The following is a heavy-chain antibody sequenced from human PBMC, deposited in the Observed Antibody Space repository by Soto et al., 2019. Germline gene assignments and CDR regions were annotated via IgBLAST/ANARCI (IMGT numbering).Heavy chain of an antibody. CDR1: GYTFTGYY. V-gene: IGHV1-2*02. J-gene: IGHJ5*02. Sequence: ASVKVSCKASGYTFTGYYMHWVRQAPGQGLEWMGWINPNSGGTNYAQKFQGRVTMTRDTSISTAYMELSRLRSDDTAVYYCARTSSVDTAFDPWGQGTLVTVSS. D-gene: IGHD5-18*01. CDR2: INPNSGGT. CDR3: ARTSSVDTAFDP.